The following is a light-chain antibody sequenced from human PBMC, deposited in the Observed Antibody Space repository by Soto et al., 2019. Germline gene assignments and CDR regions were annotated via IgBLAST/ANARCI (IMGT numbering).Light chain of an antibody. CDR3: EHYNSHSPT. J-gene: IGKJ3*01. CDR2: GAS. Sequence: ASVGGRDTITCRASQSISTWLAWYQQKPGKAPKLLIYGASTLGSGVPSRCSGSGSGAEFTLTIRCLQPEDFATFYWEHYNSHSPTIGAGTKVDIK. CDR1: QSISTW. V-gene: IGKV1-5*01.